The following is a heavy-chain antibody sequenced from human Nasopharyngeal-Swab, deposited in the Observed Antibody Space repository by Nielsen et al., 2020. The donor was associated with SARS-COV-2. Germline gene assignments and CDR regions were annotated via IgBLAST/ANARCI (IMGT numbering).Heavy chain of an antibody. Sequence: WIRQPPGKGLEWIGEINHSGSTNYSPSLKSRVTISVDTSKNQFSLKLSSVTAADTAVYYCARERRYGQRKLNYDYYMDVWGKGTTVTVSS. CDR3: ARERRYGQRKLNYDYYMDV. V-gene: IGHV4-34*01. D-gene: IGHD3-9*01. CDR2: INHSGST. J-gene: IGHJ6*03.